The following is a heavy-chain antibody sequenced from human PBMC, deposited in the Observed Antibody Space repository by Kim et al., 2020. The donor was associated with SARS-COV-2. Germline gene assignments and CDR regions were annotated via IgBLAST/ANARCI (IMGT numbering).Heavy chain of an antibody. D-gene: IGHD1-7*01. CDR1: GGSISSSNW. CDR3: ARVESVGITGTRAPQQIDY. Sequence: SETLSLTCAVSGGSISSSNWWSWVRQPPGKGLEWIGEIYHSGSTNYNPSLKSRVTISVDKSKNQFSLKLSSVTAADTAVYYCARVESVGITGTRAPQQIDYWGQGTLVTVSS. CDR2: IYHSGST. J-gene: IGHJ4*02. V-gene: IGHV4-4*02.